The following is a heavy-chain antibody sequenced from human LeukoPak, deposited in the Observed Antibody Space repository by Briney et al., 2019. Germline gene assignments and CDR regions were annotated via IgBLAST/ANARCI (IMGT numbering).Heavy chain of an antibody. J-gene: IGHJ3*01. CDR1: GISISRIGYS. CDR2: IYHTGNT. V-gene: IGHV4-30-2*01. Sequence: SETLSLTCGVSGISISRIGYSWSWVRQPPGKGPEYIGYIYHTGNTYYNPSLESRVTISLDRSKNQFSLKLSSVTAADTAVYYCARIRRRDNAFDLWGQGTVVTVSS. CDR3: ARIRRRDNAFDL.